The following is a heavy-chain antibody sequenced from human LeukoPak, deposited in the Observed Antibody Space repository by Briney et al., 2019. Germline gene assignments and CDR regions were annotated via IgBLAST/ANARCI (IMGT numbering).Heavy chain of an antibody. CDR3: AGSYCSSTSCYGYFDY. CDR2: INPNSGGT. V-gene: IGHV1-2*04. D-gene: IGHD2-2*01. J-gene: IGHJ4*02. Sequence: ASVKVSCKASGYTFTGYYMHWVRQAPGQGLEWMGWINPNSGGTNYAQKFQGWVTMTRDTSISTAYMELSRLRSDDTAVYYCAGSYCSSTSCYGYFDYWGQGTLVTVSP. CDR1: GYTFTGYY.